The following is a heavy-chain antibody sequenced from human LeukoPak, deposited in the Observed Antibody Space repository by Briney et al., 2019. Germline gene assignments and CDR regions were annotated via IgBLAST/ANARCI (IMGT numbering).Heavy chain of an antibody. V-gene: IGHV4-4*09. D-gene: IGHD3-9*01. CDR2: IYHRGST. CDR3: ARSGVFSGYDAFDI. J-gene: IGHJ3*02. Sequence: SQTLSLTCTVSGGSINISYWSWIRQPPGKGLEWIGYIYHRGSTNYNPSLKSRITVSVDTSKNQFSLKVTSVTAADTAVYYCARSGVFSGYDAFDIWGQGTMVTVSS. CDR1: GGSINISY.